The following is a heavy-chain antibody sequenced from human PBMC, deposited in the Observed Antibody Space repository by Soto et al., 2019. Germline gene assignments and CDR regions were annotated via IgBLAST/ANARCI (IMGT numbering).Heavy chain of an antibody. CDR3: ARVGPNTAAAGTGWFDP. CDR2: IIPILGIT. CDR1: GGTFSSYT. Sequence: QVQLVQSGAEVKKPGSSVKVSCKASGGTFSSYTISWVRQAPGQGLEWMGRIIPILGITNYAQKFQGRVTITADKSTTTVYMELSSLRSKDTAVYYCARVGPNTAAAGTGWFDPWGQGTLVIVSS. J-gene: IGHJ5*02. V-gene: IGHV1-69*02. D-gene: IGHD6-13*01.